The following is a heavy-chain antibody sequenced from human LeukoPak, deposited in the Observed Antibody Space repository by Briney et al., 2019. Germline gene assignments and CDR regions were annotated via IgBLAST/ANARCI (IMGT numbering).Heavy chain of an antibody. CDR2: IRQDGGEK. D-gene: IGHD6-13*01. Sequence: VGSLRLSCAVSGFTFSSYWMNWVRQAPGKGLEWVASIRQDGGEKSYVDSVKGRFTISRDNTRNSLYLHMSSLRAEDTAVYYCARDGTAPGLYFDLWGQGTLVTVSS. CDR1: GFTFSSYW. V-gene: IGHV3-7*01. CDR3: ARDGTAPGLYFDL. J-gene: IGHJ4*01.